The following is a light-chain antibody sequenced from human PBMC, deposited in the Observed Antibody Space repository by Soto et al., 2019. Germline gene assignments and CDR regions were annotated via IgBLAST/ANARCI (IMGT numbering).Light chain of an antibody. CDR1: QSVSSN. J-gene: IGKJ1*01. CDR2: GAS. V-gene: IGKV3-15*01. Sequence: DIVMSQSPVTLSVSPRERATLSCRASQSVSSNLAWYQQKPGQAPRLLVYGASTRATGIPARLSGSGSGTELTLTIRRLESEGLTDYYCQHFNNLTFGQGTKVEIK. CDR3: QHFNNLT.